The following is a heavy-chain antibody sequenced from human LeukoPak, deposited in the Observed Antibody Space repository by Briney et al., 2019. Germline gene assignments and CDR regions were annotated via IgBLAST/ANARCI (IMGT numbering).Heavy chain of an antibody. D-gene: IGHD6-13*01. V-gene: IGHV4-61*02. J-gene: IGHJ6*03. CDR3: ARIGIAAAGTISYYYYMDV. CDR2: IYTSGST. Sequence: NSSETLSLTCTVSGGSISSGSYYWSWIRQPAGKGLEWIGRIYTSGSTNYNPSLKSRVTISVDTSKSQFSLKLSSVTAADTAVYYCARIGIAAAGTISYYYYMDVWGKGTTVTVSS. CDR1: GGSISSGSYY.